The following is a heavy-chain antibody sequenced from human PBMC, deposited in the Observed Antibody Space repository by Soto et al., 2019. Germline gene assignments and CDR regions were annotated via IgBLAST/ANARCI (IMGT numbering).Heavy chain of an antibody. CDR1: GFTFSSYT. CDR2: VSSAGKYI. CDR3: XVXXXXXXXXWFXP. Sequence: QVQLVESGGGVVQPGRSLKLSCAASGFTFSSYTMHWVRQAPGKGLEWVAAVSSAGKYIYYADSVKGRFTISRDNVNHTLFLQMSSLRAXXXAAYXXXVXXXXXXXXWFXPWGQGTLVTVSS. J-gene: IGHJ5*02. V-gene: IGHV3-30*04.